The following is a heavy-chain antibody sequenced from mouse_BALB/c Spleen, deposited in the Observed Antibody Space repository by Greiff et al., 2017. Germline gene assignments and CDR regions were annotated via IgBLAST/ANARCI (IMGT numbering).Heavy chain of an antibody. CDR3: ARRGGNYLYAMDY. D-gene: IGHD2-1*01. CDR2: ISSGSSTI. Sequence: EVKLMESGGGLVQPGGSRKLSCAASGFTFSSFGMHWVRQAPEKGLEWVAYISSGSSTIYYADTVKGRFTISRDNPKNTLFLQMTSLRSEDTAMYYCARRGGNYLYAMDYWGQGTSVTVSS. CDR1: GFTFSSFG. V-gene: IGHV5-17*02. J-gene: IGHJ4*01.